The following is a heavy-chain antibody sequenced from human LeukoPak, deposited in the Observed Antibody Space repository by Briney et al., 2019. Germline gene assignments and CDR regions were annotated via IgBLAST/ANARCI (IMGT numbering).Heavy chain of an antibody. CDR3: ARDPKTKGFVISSRAFDI. Sequence: ASVKVSCKASGYTFTSYYMHWVRQAPGQGLEWMGIINPSGGSTSYAQKSQGRVTMTRDTSTSTVYMELSSLRSEDTAVYYCARDPKTKGFVISSRAFDIWGQGTMVTVSS. V-gene: IGHV1-46*01. D-gene: IGHD3-10*01. J-gene: IGHJ3*02. CDR1: GYTFTSYY. CDR2: INPSGGST.